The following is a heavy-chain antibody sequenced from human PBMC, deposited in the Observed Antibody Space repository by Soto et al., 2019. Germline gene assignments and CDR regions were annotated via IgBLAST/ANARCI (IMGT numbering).Heavy chain of an antibody. CDR3: AREGVGYCTNGVCFRLDY. V-gene: IGHV3-21*01. J-gene: IGHJ4*02. CDR2: ISSSSSYI. Sequence: EVQLVESGGGLVKPGGSLRLSCAASGFTFSSYSMNWVRQAPGKGLEWVSSISSSSSYIYYADSVKGRFTISRDNAKNSLYRQMNSLRAEDTAVYYCAREGVGYCTNGVCFRLDYWGQGTLVTVSS. D-gene: IGHD2-8*01. CDR1: GFTFSSYS.